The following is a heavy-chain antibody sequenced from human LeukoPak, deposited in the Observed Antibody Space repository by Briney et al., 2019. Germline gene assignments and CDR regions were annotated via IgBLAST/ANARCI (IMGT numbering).Heavy chain of an antibody. CDR2: ISFTGIT. CDR3: ARHLHDYSVGGGALDY. D-gene: IGHD4-11*01. V-gene: IGHV4-39*01. CDR1: GGSISSPNYY. J-gene: IGHJ4*02. Sequence: SETLSLSCTVSGGSISSPNYYWGWIRQPPGKGRESIGTISFTGITYYNPSLKSRVAISVDTSTNQFSLKLRSVTAADTAVYYCARHLHDYSVGGGALDYWGQGTLVTVSS.